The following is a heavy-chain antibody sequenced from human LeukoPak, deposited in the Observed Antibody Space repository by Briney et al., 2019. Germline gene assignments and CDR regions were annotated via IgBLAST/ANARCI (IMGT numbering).Heavy chain of an antibody. CDR2: IIPILGIA. V-gene: IGHV1-69*04. Sequence: GASVKVSCKASGGTFSSYAISWVRQAPGQGLEWMGRIIPILGIANYAQKFQGRATITADKSTSTAYMELSSLRSEDTAVYYCARDSHDLWSGYYPPSDPTYYYLGMDVWGQGTTVTVSS. D-gene: IGHD3-3*01. J-gene: IGHJ6*02. CDR3: ARDSHDLWSGYYPPSDPTYYYLGMDV. CDR1: GGTFSSYA.